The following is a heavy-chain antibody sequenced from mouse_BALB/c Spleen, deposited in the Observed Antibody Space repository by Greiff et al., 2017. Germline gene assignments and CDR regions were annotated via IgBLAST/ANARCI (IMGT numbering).Heavy chain of an antibody. V-gene: IGHV1-77*01. CDR3: ARSNSLAY. D-gene: IGHD4-1*01. Sequence: VQLQQSGPELVKPGASVKMSCKASGYTFTDYVISWVKQRTGQGLERIGEIYPGSGSTYYNEKFKGKATLTADKSSNTAYMQLSSLTSEDSAVYVCARSNSLAYWGQGTLVTVSA. CDR1: GYTFTDYV. CDR2: IYPGSGST. J-gene: IGHJ3*01.